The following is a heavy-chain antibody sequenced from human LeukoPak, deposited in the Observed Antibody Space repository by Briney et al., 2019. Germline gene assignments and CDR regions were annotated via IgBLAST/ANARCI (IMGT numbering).Heavy chain of an antibody. CDR2: IIPIFGTA. Sequence: SVKVSCKASGGTFRSYAISWVRQAPGQGLEWMGGIIPIFGTANYAQKFQGRVTITADESTSTAYMELSSLRSEDAAVYFRARVSIAARLNYYYGMDVWGQGTTVTVSS. V-gene: IGHV1-69*13. CDR3: ARVSIAARLNYYYGMDV. CDR1: GGTFRSYA. D-gene: IGHD6-6*01. J-gene: IGHJ6*02.